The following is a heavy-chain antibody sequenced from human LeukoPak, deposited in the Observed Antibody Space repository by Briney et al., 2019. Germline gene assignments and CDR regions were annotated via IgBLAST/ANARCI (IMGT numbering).Heavy chain of an antibody. CDR2: ISYDGSNK. CDR3: ARDFSSYYDGSTYYGDAYFDY. CDR1: GFTFSSYA. D-gene: IGHD3-22*01. V-gene: IGHV3-30*04. Sequence: GGSLRLSCAASGFTFSSYAMHWVRQAPGKGLEWVAPISYDGSNKYYADSVKGRFTISRDNSQNTLYLQMNSLRAEDTAVYYCARDFSSYYDGSTYYGDAYFDYWGQGSLVTVSS. J-gene: IGHJ4*02.